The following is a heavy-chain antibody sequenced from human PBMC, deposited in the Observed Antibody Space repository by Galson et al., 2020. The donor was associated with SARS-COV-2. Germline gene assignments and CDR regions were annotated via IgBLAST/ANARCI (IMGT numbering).Heavy chain of an antibody. J-gene: IGHJ4*02. Sequence: SETLSLTCTVSGGSISSSSYYWGWIRQPPGKGLEWIGSIYYSGSTYYNPSLKSRVTISVDTSKNQFSLKLSSVTAADTAVYYCARDHGGWELLGDWGQGTLVTVSS. CDR2: IYYSGST. CDR1: GGSISSSSYY. CDR3: ARDHGGWELLGD. V-gene: IGHV4-39*07. D-gene: IGHD1-26*01.